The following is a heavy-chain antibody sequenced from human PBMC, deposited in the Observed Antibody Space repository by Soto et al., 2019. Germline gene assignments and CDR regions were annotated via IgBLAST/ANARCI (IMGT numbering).Heavy chain of an antibody. D-gene: IGHD3-22*01. CDR3: VRNWDFFDSSGYDFDY. Sequence: GESLKISCKGSGYNFISYWISWVRQMPGKGLEWLGRIDPNGSYTKYSPSVQGHVTITADESITTAYLQWSSLKATDTALYYCVRNWDFFDSSGYDFDYWGQGTRVTLSS. V-gene: IGHV5-10-1*01. CDR1: GYNFISYW. J-gene: IGHJ4*02. CDR2: IDPNGSYT.